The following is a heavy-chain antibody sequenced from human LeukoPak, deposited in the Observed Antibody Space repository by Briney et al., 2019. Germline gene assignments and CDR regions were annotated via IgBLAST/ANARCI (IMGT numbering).Heavy chain of an antibody. CDR1: GYTFTGYY. J-gene: IGHJ5*02. CDR3: ARGKGGYCSGGSCYVWFDP. V-gene: IGHV1-2*02. D-gene: IGHD2-15*01. Sequence: GASVKVPCKASGYTFTGYYMHWVRQAPGQGLEWMGWINPNSGGTNYAQKFQGRVTMTRDTSISTAYMELSRLRSDDTAVYYCARGKGGYCSGGSCYVWFDPWGQGTLVTVSS. CDR2: INPNSGGT.